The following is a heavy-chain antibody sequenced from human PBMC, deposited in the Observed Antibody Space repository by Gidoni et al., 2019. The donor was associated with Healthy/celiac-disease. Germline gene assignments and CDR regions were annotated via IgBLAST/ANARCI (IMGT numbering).Heavy chain of an antibody. Sequence: QGQLVESGGGVVQPGRSLRLACAAAGFTFISYGMHWVRQAPGKGLEWVAVISYDGSNKYYADSVKGRFTISRDNSQNTLYLQMNSLRAEDTAVYYCAKDSSSGSYSDYWGQGTLVTVSS. D-gene: IGHD6-19*01. J-gene: IGHJ4*02. CDR2: ISYDGSNK. CDR1: GFTFISYG. V-gene: IGHV3-30*18. CDR3: AKDSSSGSYSDY.